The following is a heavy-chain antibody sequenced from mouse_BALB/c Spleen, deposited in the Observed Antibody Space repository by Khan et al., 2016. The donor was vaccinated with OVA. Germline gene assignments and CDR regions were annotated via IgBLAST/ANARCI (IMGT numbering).Heavy chain of an antibody. D-gene: IGHD1-1*01. CDR1: GYSITSNYA. CDR2: ISYSGST. V-gene: IGHV3-2*02. J-gene: IGHJ4*01. CDR3: ARGNYYAYAMDY. Sequence: VQLQESGPGLVTPSQSLSLTCTVTGYSITSNYAWNWIRQFPGNKLEWMGYISYSGSTNYNPSLKSRISITRDTSKHHFFLKLNSVTTKDTATYYCARGNYYAYAMDYWGQGTSITVSS.